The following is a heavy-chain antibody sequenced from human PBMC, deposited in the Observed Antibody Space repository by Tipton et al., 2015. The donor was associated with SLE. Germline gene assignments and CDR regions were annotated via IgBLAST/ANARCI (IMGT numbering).Heavy chain of an antibody. CDR1: GFTFSSYE. Sequence: GSLRLSCAASGFTFSSYEMNWVRQAPGKGLEWVSYISSSGSTIYYADSVKGRFTISRDNSKNTLYLQMNSLRAEDTAVYYCAKVASSGYFPFDYWGQRTLVTVSS. V-gene: IGHV3-48*03. CDR3: AKVASSGYFPFDY. CDR2: ISSSGSTI. J-gene: IGHJ4*02. D-gene: IGHD3-22*01.